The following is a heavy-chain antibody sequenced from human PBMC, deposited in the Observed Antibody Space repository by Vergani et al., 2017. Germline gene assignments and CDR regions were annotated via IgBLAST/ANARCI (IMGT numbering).Heavy chain of an antibody. CDR1: GFIFSSYW. CDR3: AEDPGGSYFGWFDP. J-gene: IGHJ5*02. Sequence: EVQLVESGGGLVQPGGSLRLSCAASGFIFSSYWMHWVRQAPGKGLEWVAAIKEDGSEKQYVDSVKGRFTISRDNAKKSLYLQMNSLRGEDTAVYYCAEDPGGSYFGWFDPWGQGTLVTVSS. V-gene: IGHV3-7*01. CDR2: IKEDGSEK. D-gene: IGHD1-26*01.